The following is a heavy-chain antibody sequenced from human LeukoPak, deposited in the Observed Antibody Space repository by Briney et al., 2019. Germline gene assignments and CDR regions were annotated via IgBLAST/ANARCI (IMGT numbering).Heavy chain of an antibody. CDR1: GYIFSSYG. CDR3: ARVQTTRFGEVLVIVPNWFDP. CDR2: ISAYNGDT. V-gene: IGHV1-18*01. D-gene: IGHD3-10*01. Sequence: RASVKVSCKASGYIFSSYGISWMRQAPGQGLEWMGWISAYNGDTTYEQKFQGRVTMTTDTSTSTAYMELRSLRSDDTAVYYCARVQTTRFGEVLVIVPNWFDPWGQGTLVTVSS. J-gene: IGHJ5*02.